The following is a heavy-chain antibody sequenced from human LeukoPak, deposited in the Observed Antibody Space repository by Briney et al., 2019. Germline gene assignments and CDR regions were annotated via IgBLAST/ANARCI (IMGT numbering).Heavy chain of an antibody. D-gene: IGHD6-19*01. V-gene: IGHV3-30*03. J-gene: IGHJ4*02. CDR2: IAGDGGVK. CDR1: AFTFSNHG. Sequence: PGTSLRLSCVASAFTFSNHGMHWVRQAPGKGLEWVSVIAGDGGVKFYADSVKGRFTLSRDNSKNMFFLQMNSLTVEDTAVYYCAREATWGQWYFDHWGQGTPVTVSS. CDR3: AREATWGQWYFDH.